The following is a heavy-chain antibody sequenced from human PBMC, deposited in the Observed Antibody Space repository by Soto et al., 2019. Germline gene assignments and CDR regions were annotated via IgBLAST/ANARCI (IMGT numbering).Heavy chain of an antibody. V-gene: IGHV3-48*01. CDR2: ISSKSKTI. CDR3: AREDILGARSFDY. Sequence: VQLVESGGGVVQPGRSLKLSCAASGFTFSSYSMNWVRQAPGKGLEWLSYISSKSKTIFYADSVKGRFTISRDNAMDTLYLQMRSLRAEDTAVYYCAREDILGARSFDYWGQGTPVTVSS. CDR1: GFTFSSYS. J-gene: IGHJ4*02. D-gene: IGHD5-12*01.